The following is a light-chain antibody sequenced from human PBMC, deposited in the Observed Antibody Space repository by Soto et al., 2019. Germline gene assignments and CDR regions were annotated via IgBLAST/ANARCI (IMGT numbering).Light chain of an antibody. CDR1: SSDVGGYNY. V-gene: IGLV2-14*01. CDR2: DVS. CDR3: SSYTTNNTVL. Sequence: QSALTQPASVSGSPGQSITISCTGSSSDVGGYNYVSWYQQHPGKAPKLMIFDVSNRPSGFSNRFSGSKSGDSASLTISGLQAEDEADYYCSSYTTNNTVLFGGGTKLTVL. J-gene: IGLJ2*01.